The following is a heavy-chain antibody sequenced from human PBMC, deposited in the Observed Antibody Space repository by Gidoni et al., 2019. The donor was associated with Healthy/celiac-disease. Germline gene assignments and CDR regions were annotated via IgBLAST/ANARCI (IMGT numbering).Heavy chain of an antibody. CDR2: ISSNGGST. CDR1: GFTFRSYA. CDR3: VKGSLTTVTPGFDY. D-gene: IGHD1-1*01. Sequence: EVQLLESGGGLLQPGGSLRLSCSAPGFTFRSYAMHGVRKAPGKGLEYISAISSNGGSTYYADSVKGRFTISRDNSKNTLYLQMSSLRAEDTAVYYCVKGSLTTVTPGFDYWGQGTLVTVSS. J-gene: IGHJ4*02. V-gene: IGHV3-64D*06.